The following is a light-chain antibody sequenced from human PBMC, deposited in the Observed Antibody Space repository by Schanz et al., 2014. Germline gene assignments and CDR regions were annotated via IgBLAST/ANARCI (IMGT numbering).Light chain of an antibody. Sequence: QSALTQPASVSGSPGQSITISCTGTSSDVGGYNYVSWYQQHPGKAPKLMIYDVSKRPSGVPDRFSGSKSGNTASLTISGLQAEDEAGYYCCSYAGSTTYWLFGGGTKLTVL. CDR1: SSDVGGYNY. J-gene: IGLJ3*02. CDR2: DVS. CDR3: CSYAGSTTYWL. V-gene: IGLV2-14*01.